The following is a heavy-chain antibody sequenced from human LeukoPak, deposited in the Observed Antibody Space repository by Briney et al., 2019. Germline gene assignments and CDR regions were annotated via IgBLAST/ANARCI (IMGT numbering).Heavy chain of an antibody. V-gene: IGHV3-23*01. CDR1: GFTFSNYA. Sequence: GSLRLSCAASGFTFSNYAMSWVRQAPGKGLEWASAVSGSGGSTYYADSVKGRFTISRDNSKNTLYLQVNSLRAEDTAVYYCALNGREVPSGAFDIWGQGTMVTVSS. CDR2: VSGSGGST. J-gene: IGHJ3*02. CDR3: ALNGREVPSGAFDI. D-gene: IGHD3-16*02.